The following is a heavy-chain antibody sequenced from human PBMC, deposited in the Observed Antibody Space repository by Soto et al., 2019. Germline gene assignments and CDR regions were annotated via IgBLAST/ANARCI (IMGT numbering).Heavy chain of an antibody. CDR3: TRGDIAARRYYYYYGMDV. CDR1: GFTFGDYA. Sequence: GGSLRLSCTASGFTFGDYAMSWVRQAPGKGLEWVGFIRSKAYGGTTEYAASVKGRFTISRDDSKSIAYLQMNSLKTEDTAVYYCTRGDIAARRYYYYYGMDVWGQGTTVTVSS. CDR2: IRSKAYGGTT. V-gene: IGHV3-49*04. D-gene: IGHD6-6*01. J-gene: IGHJ6*02.